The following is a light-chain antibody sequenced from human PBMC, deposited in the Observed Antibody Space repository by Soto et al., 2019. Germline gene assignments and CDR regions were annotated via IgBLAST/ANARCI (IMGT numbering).Light chain of an antibody. CDR1: QRSSSC. J-gene: IGKJ1*01. V-gene: IGKV1-5*01. CDR2: DDA. Sequence: DIQMTQSPSSRSTPVPDSVPLTCRASQRSSSCLVCYQQKTARNPTVLLFDDASLESGVPPRFCGSGSGTALTITISSMQPGDFATYYCQHYNTYPWTFGQGTKVDIK. CDR3: QHYNTYPWT.